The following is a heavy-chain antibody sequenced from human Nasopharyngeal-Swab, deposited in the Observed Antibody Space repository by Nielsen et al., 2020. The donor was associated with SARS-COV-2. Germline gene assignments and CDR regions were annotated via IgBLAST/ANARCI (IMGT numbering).Heavy chain of an antibody. Sequence: LKISCAASGFTFSSYAMSWVRQAPGKGLEWVSAISGSGGSTYYADSVKGRFTISRDNAKNSLYLQMNSLRAEDTAVYYCARDWDYYDSSGFDYWGQGTLVTVSS. CDR1: GFTFSSYA. D-gene: IGHD3-22*01. CDR2: ISGSGGST. V-gene: IGHV3-23*01. J-gene: IGHJ4*02. CDR3: ARDWDYYDSSGFDY.